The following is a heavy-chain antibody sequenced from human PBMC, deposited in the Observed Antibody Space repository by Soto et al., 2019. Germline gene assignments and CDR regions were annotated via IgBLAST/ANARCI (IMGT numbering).Heavy chain of an antibody. CDR3: ARGYTAAPRTSHFDY. J-gene: IGHJ4*02. D-gene: IGHD6-13*01. V-gene: IGHV3-30-3*01. Sequence: GGSLRLSCAASGFTFSSYAMHWVRQAPGKGLEWVAVISYDGSNEFYADSVEGRFTISRDNSKNTLYLQMNSLRAEDTAVYYCARGYTAAPRTSHFDYWGQGTLVTVSS. CDR1: GFTFSSYA. CDR2: ISYDGSNE.